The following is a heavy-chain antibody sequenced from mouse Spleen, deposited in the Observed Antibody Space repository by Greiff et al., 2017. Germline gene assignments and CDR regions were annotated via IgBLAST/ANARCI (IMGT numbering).Heavy chain of an antibody. CDR3: ARDGNWDYFDY. V-gene: IGHV3-6*01. CDR2: ISYDGSN. D-gene: IGHD4-1*01. Sequence: EVQVVESGPGLVKPSQSLSLTCSVTGYSITSGYFWNWIRQFPGNKLEWMGYISYDGSNNYNPSLKNRISITRDTSKNQFFLKLNSVTTEDTATYYCARDGNWDYFDYWGQGTTLTVSS. CDR1: GYSITSGYF. J-gene: IGHJ2*01.